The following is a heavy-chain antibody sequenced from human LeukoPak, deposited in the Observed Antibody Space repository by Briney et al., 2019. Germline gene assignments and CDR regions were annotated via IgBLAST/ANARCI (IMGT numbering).Heavy chain of an antibody. CDR2: IYYSGST. Sequence: ASETLSLTCTVSGGSISCGDYYWSWIRQPPGKGLEWIGYIYYSGSTYYNPSLKSRVTISVDTSKNQFSLKLSSVTAADTAVYYCARGGGYSYGYYFDYWGQGTLVTVSS. J-gene: IGHJ4*02. D-gene: IGHD5-18*01. V-gene: IGHV4-30-4*01. CDR3: ARGGGYSYGYYFDY. CDR1: GGSISCGDYY.